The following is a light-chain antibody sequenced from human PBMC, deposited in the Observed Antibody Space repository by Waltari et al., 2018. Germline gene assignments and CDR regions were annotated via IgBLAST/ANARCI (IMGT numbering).Light chain of an antibody. J-gene: IGKJ1*01. V-gene: IGKV4-1*01. CDR2: WAS. Sequence: DIVMTQSPDSLAVSLGERATINCQSSQRVLYIPNNKYYVAWYQHKPGQPPRLLIYWASSRYSGVPDRFSGSGSGTDFTLTINNLQAEDAAVYYCQQYYSAPRTFGQGTKVEV. CDR3: QQYYSAPRT. CDR1: QRVLYIPNNKYY.